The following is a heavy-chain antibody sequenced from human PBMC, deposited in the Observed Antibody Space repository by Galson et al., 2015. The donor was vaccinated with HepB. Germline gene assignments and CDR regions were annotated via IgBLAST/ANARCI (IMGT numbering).Heavy chain of an antibody. J-gene: IGHJ6*02. D-gene: IGHD1-7*01. CDR3: ARGHRRVLGLELRCGMDV. CDR2: INAGNGNT. Sequence: SVKVSCKASGYTFTSYAMHWVRQAPGQRLEWMGWINAGNGNTKYSQKFQGRVTITRDTSASTAYMELSSLRSEDTAVYYCARGHRRVLGLELRCGMDVWGQGTTVTVSS. CDR1: GYTFTSYA. V-gene: IGHV1-3*01.